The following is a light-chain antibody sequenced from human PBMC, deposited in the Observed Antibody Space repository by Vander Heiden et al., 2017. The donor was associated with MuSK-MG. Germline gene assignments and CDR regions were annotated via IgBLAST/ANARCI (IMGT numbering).Light chain of an antibody. CDR2: GNN. CDR1: SSNIGAGYD. J-gene: IGLJ1*01. CDR3: QSYDSSLSGDV. V-gene: IGLV1-40*01. Sequence: QSVLTQPPSVSGAPGQRVTISCTGSSSNIGAGYDVHWYQQLPGTAPKLLSYGNNNRPSGVPDRFSGSKSGTSASLAITGLQAEDEADYYGQSYDSSLSGDVFGTGTKVTVL.